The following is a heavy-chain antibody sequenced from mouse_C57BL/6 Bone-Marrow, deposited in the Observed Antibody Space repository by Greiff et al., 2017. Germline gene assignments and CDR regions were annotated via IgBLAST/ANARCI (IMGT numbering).Heavy chain of an antibody. J-gene: IGHJ3*01. CDR1: GYTFTSYG. V-gene: IGHV1-81*01. CDR3: ARDPFAY. CDR2: IYPRSGNT. Sequence: QVHLQQSGAELARPGASVKLSCKASGYTFTSYGISWVKQRTGQGLEWIGEIYPRSGNTYYNEKFKGKATLTADKSSSTAYMELRSLTSEDSAVYFCARDPFAYWGQGTLVTVSA.